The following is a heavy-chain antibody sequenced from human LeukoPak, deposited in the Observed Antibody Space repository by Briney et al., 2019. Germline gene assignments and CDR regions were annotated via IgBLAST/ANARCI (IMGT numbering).Heavy chain of an antibody. Sequence: TGGSLRLSCAASGFTFSSYAMSWVRQAPGKGLEWVSAISGSGGSTYYADSVKGRFTISRDNAKNSLYLQMNSLRAEDTAVYYCARDEQIDYWGQGTLVTVSS. J-gene: IGHJ4*02. D-gene: IGHD1/OR15-1a*01. V-gene: IGHV3-23*01. CDR1: GFTFSSYA. CDR2: ISGSGGST. CDR3: ARDEQIDY.